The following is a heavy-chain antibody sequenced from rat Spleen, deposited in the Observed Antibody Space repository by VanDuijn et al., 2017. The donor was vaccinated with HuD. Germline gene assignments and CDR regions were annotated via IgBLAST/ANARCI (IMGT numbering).Heavy chain of an antibody. CDR1: GFSLTSYG. D-gene: IGHD5-1*01. Sequence: QVQLKESGPGLVQPSQTLSLTCTVSGFSLTSYGVSWVRQPPGKGLEWMGVIWNTGGTRYNSALKSRLSISKDTSKSQVFLKMNSLQTEDTATYYCVRDLTGSGDWGQGVMVTVSS. V-gene: IGHV2-41*01. CDR3: VRDLTGSGD. J-gene: IGHJ2*01. CDR2: IWNTGGT.